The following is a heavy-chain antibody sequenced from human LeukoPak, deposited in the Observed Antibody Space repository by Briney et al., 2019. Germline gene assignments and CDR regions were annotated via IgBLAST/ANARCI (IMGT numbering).Heavy chain of an antibody. CDR1: GGSFSSFP. CDR3: ARFPNVVAPSIGAIDI. V-gene: IGHV1-69*01. Sequence: GASVNVSCKASGGSFSSFPIGWVRQAPGQGLEWMGQVIAIFGDTKYAQKFQGRLTITADESSSTAYMELRSLRSEDTAMYYCARFPNVVAPSIGAIDIWGQGTMVIVSS. J-gene: IGHJ3*02. CDR2: VIAIFGDT. D-gene: IGHD2-15*01.